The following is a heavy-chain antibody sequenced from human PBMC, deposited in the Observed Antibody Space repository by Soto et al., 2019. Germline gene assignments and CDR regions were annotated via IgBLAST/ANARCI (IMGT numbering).Heavy chain of an antibody. CDR2: IYYRGTT. Sequence: PSETLSLTCTVSSGSITSNTNYWGWLRQPPGRGLEWIASIYYRGTTYYKPSLKSRVTISLDTSKNQFSLKLSSVTAADTAVYYCARAYMITFGGVIVHFDYWGQGTLVTVSS. V-gene: IGHV4-39*01. J-gene: IGHJ4*02. CDR3: ARAYMITFGGVIVHFDY. CDR1: SGSITSNTNY. D-gene: IGHD3-16*02.